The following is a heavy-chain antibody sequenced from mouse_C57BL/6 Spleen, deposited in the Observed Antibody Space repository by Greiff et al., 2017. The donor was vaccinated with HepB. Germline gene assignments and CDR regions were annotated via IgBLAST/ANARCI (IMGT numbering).Heavy chain of an antibody. Sequence: EVKVVESEGGLVQPGSSMKLSCTASGFTFSDYYMAWVRQVPEKGLEWVANINYDGSSTYYLDSLKSRFIISRDNAKNILYLQMSSLKSEDTATYYCARARAMQGYWYFDVWGTGTTVTVSS. CDR1: GFTFSDYY. D-gene: IGHD3-3*01. J-gene: IGHJ1*03. CDR2: INYDGSST. CDR3: ARARAMQGYWYFDV. V-gene: IGHV5-16*01.